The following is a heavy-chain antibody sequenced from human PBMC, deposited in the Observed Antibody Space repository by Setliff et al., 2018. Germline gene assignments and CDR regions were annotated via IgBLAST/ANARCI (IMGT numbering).Heavy chain of an antibody. CDR3: ARALIYDSSGYYRAHWYFDL. CDR2: VHHRGNT. D-gene: IGHD3-22*01. Sequence: ASETLSLTCTVSGYSISSGYYWGWIWQPPGKGLEWIGTVHHRGNTYYNPSLKSRVTISVDTSKNQFSLKLSSVTAADTAVYYCARALIYDSSGYYRAHWYFDLWGRGTLVTVSS. CDR1: GYSISSGYY. J-gene: IGHJ2*01. V-gene: IGHV4-38-2*02.